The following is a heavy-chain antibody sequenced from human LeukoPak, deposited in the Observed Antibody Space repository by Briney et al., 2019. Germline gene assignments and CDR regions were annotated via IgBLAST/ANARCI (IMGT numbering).Heavy chain of an antibody. D-gene: IGHD6-19*01. J-gene: IGHJ4*02. CDR3: ARRHSSGWFYY. V-gene: IGHV4-38-2*02. Sequence: SETLSLTCTVSGYSISNGYYWDWIRQPPGRGLEWIGNIYRSGSTSYNPSLKSRVTISVDTSKNQFSLKVNSVTAADTAVYYCARRHSSGWFYYWGQGTLVTVPS. CDR1: GYSISNGYY. CDR2: IYRSGST.